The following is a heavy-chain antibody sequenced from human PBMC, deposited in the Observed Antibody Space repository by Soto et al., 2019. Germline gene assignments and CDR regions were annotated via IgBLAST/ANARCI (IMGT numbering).Heavy chain of an antibody. CDR2: IYHSGGT. Sequence: QVQLQESGPGLVKPSGTLSLTCAVSGDSISNDNWWGWARQPPGKGLEWIGEIYHSGGTNYRPSLKGRFTVSVDESTNKFSLIMNSVPAADTAVYYCVRLGYFRVDPGGQGALVTVSS. CDR3: VRLGYFRVDP. D-gene: IGHD3-22*01. J-gene: IGHJ5*02. V-gene: IGHV4-4*02. CDR1: GDSISNDNW.